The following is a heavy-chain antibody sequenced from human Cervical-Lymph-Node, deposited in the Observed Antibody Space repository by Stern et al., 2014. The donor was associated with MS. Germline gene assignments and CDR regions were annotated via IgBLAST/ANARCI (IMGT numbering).Heavy chain of an antibody. CDR2: IWYDGSNK. V-gene: IGHV3-33*01. Sequence: VQLVESGGGLVQPGRSLRLSFAAAGFTFNSYGMHWVSQAPTKGLEWVAVIWYDGSNKCYADSVKGRFTISRDNSKNTLYLQMNSLRAEDTAVYYCARDGHGMDVWGQGTTVTVSS. J-gene: IGHJ6*02. CDR1: GFTFNSYG. CDR3: ARDGHGMDV.